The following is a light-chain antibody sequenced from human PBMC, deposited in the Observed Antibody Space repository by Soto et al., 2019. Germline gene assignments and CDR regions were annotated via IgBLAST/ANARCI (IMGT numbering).Light chain of an antibody. CDR2: EVS. J-gene: IGLJ1*01. CDR3: SLYTRSSTLYV. V-gene: IGLV2-14*01. Sequence: QSALAQHASVSGSHGKSITISSTETNSYIGDHNYVSIYQQHPGKAPDLIIYEVSNRHSGVSNLFSVSKSGNTASFTISVLQAEDEADYYCSLYTRSSTLYVFGTGSKVTAL. CDR1: NSYIGDHNY.